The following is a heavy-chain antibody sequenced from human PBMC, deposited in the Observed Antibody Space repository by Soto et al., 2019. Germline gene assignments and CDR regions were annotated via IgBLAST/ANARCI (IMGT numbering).Heavy chain of an antibody. D-gene: IGHD2-15*01. Sequence: EVQLVEPGGGLVQPGRSLRLSCAASGFTFDDYAMHWVRQAPGKGLEWVSGISWNSGSIGYADSVKGRFTISRDNAKNSLYLQMNSLRAEDTALYYCARGTVVTEYYFDYWGQGTLVTVSS. CDR1: GFTFDDYA. CDR3: ARGTVVTEYYFDY. J-gene: IGHJ4*02. CDR2: ISWNSGSI. V-gene: IGHV3-9*01.